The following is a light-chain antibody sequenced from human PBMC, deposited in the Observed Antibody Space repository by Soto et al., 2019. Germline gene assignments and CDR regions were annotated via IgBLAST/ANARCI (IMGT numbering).Light chain of an antibody. CDR1: SSDVGAYNY. J-gene: IGLJ2*01. CDR3: SSYAGSNNLI. Sequence: QSALTQPPSASGSPGQSVTISCTGTSSDVGAYNYVSWYQQHPGKAPKVMIYEVSKRPSGVPDRFSGSKSGNTASLTVSGLQAADEADYYCSSYAGSNNLIFGGGTKLTVL. CDR2: EVS. V-gene: IGLV2-8*01.